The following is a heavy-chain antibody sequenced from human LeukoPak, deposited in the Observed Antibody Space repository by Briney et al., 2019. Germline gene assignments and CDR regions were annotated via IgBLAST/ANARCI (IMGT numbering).Heavy chain of an antibody. V-gene: IGHV1-2*02. Sequence: ASVKVSCKASGYTFTGYYMHWVRQAPGQGLEWMGWINPNSGGTNYAQKFQGRVTMTRDTSISTAYMELSRLRSDDTAVYYCARDGALYYYDSSGYCIYWGQGTLVTVSS. J-gene: IGHJ4*02. CDR2: INPNSGGT. D-gene: IGHD3-22*01. CDR1: GYTFTGYY. CDR3: ARDGALYYYDSSGYCIY.